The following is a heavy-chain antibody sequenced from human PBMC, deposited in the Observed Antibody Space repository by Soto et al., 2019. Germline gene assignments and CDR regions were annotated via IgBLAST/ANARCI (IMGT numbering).Heavy chain of an antibody. V-gene: IGHV1-69*01. CDR3: ARWGYSSSWYGGDYYYGMDV. Sequence: QVQLVQSGAEVKKPGSSVKVSCKASGGTFSSYAISWVRQAPGQGLEWMGGIIPIFGTANYAQKLQGRVTMTAGESTNTAYMELSSLRSEDTAVYYCARWGYSSSWYGGDYYYGMDVWGQGTTVTVSS. D-gene: IGHD6-13*01. CDR1: GGTFSSYA. J-gene: IGHJ6*02. CDR2: IIPIFGTA.